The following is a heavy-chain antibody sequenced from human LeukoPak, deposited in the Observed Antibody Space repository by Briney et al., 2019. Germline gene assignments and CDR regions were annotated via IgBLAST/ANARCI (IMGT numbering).Heavy chain of an antibody. CDR1: GDSISSHY. CDR2: IYYTGST. J-gene: IGHJ5*02. D-gene: IGHD5-24*01. CDR3: ARGRGNWFDP. V-gene: IGHV4-59*11. Sequence: SETLSLTCSVGGDSISSHYWVWLRQPPGKGLEWVGYIYYTGSTNYNSSLKSRVTMSVDMSKNQFSMKLTSVTAADTAVYYCARGRGNWFDPWGQGILVTVSS.